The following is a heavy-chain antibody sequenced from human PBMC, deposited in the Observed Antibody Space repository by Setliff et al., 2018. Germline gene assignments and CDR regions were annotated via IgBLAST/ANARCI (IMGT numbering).Heavy chain of an antibody. V-gene: IGHV1-46*01. D-gene: IGHD3-16*01. Sequence: RASVKVSCKASGYTFTSYYMHWVRQAPGQGLEWMGVINPKNGGATYPQNLQGRVTMTRDTSMSTVYMELSSLRFEDTAVYYCARERAGGRGFTFGAIYYYYGMDVWGQGTTVTVSS. J-gene: IGHJ6*02. CDR1: GYTFTSYY. CDR3: ARERAGGRGFTFGAIYYYYGMDV. CDR2: INPKNGGA.